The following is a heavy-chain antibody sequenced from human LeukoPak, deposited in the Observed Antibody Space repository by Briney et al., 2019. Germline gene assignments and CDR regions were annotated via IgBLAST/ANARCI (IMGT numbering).Heavy chain of an antibody. CDR2: IYTSGST. V-gene: IGHV4-4*07. CDR1: GGSISSYY. D-gene: IGHD3-22*01. J-gene: IGHJ4*02. Sequence: SETLSLTCTVSGGSISSYYWSWIRQPAGKGLEWIGRIYTSGSTNYNPSLKSRVTMSVDTSKNQFSLKLSSVTAADTAVYYCARVSGPLYYYDSSGYYDYWGQGTLVTVSS. CDR3: ARVSGPLYYYDSSGYYDY.